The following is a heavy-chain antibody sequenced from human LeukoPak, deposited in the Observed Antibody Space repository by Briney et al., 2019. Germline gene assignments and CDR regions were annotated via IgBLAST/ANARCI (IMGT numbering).Heavy chain of an antibody. V-gene: IGHV4-39*01. J-gene: IGHJ4*02. D-gene: IGHD1-26*01. Sequence: NSSETLSLTCTVSGGSISSSSYYWGWIRQPPGKGLEWIGSIYYSGSTYYNPFLKSRVTISVDTSKNQFSLKLSSVTAADTAVYYCATHVGTRNAQGYWGQGTLVTVSS. CDR2: IYYSGST. CDR3: ATHVGTRNAQGY. CDR1: GGSISSSSYY.